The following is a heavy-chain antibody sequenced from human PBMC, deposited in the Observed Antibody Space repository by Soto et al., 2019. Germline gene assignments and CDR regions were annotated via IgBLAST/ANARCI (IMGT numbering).Heavy chain of an antibody. Sequence: EVQLLESGGGLVQPGGSLRLSCVASGFMFNNYAMSWVRQAPGKGLEWVSAISGSGGSTYYADSVRGRFTISRENSKNTLFMQKNSLGAEDTAVYFCAKGDDFWSGYYTAPFDYWGLGILVTVSS. CDR1: GFMFNNYA. D-gene: IGHD3-3*01. V-gene: IGHV3-23*01. CDR3: AKGDDFWSGYYTAPFDY. J-gene: IGHJ4*02. CDR2: ISGSGGST.